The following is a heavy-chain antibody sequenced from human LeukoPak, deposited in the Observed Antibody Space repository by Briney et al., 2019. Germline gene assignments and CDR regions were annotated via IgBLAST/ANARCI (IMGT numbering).Heavy chain of an antibody. D-gene: IGHD2-2*01. Sequence: GASLKISCKGSGYSFTSYWIGWVRQMPGKGLEWMGIIYPGDSDTRYSPSFQGQVTISADKSISTAYLRWSSLKASDTAMYYCARWIVVPAAHFDYWGQGTLVTVSS. CDR2: IYPGDSDT. CDR3: ARWIVVPAAHFDY. J-gene: IGHJ4*02. V-gene: IGHV5-51*01. CDR1: GYSFTSYW.